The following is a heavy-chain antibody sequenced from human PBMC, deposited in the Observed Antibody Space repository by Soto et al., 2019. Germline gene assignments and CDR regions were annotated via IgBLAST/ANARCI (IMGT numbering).Heavy chain of an antibody. Sequence: PSETLSLTCTVSGGSISSYYWSWIRQPPGKGLEWIGYIYYSGSTNYNPSLKSRVTISVDTSKNQFSLKLSSVTAADTAVYYCARERSDFWSGYPDYYYYGMDVWGQGTTVTGSS. CDR1: GGSISSYY. CDR2: IYYSGST. D-gene: IGHD3-3*01. CDR3: ARERSDFWSGYPDYYYYGMDV. J-gene: IGHJ6*02. V-gene: IGHV4-59*01.